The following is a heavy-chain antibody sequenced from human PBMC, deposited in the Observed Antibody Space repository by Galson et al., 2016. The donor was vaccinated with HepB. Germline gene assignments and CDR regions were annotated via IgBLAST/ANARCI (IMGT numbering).Heavy chain of an antibody. CDR1: GYTFTNYY. CDR3: STAPSGGRLAY. D-gene: IGHD6-25*01. V-gene: IGHV1-69-2*01. CDR2: INPEGSET. J-gene: IGHJ4*02. Sequence: LRLSCTASGYTFTNYYMHWVQQAPGKGLEWLGFINPEGSETYYAEKMKGRVTMTADTSSDTAYMQLNSLRSEDTAIYFCSTAPSGGRLAYWGQGTLVTVSS.